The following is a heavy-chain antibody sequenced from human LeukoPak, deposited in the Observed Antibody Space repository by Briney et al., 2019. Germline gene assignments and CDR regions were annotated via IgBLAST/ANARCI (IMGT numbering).Heavy chain of an antibody. J-gene: IGHJ3*01. CDR2: INPNTGGT. CDR3: ATPVPGYGALDV. V-gene: IGHV1-2*02. CDR1: GYSVSDYY. D-gene: IGHD3-9*01. Sequence: GASVKVSRKTSGYSVSDYYMHWVRQAPGQGLEWTGWINPNTGGTKYAQEFQGRVTMTGDTSLSIVQMELRSLTSDDTAMYYCATPVPGYGALDVWGQGTMVTVSP.